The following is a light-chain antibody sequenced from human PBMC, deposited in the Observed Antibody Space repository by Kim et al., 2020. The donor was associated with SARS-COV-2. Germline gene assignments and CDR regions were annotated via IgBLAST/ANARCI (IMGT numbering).Light chain of an antibody. Sequence: GQSITISCTGTSSDVGGYNYVTWYQQHPGKAPKLMIYDVSNRPSGVSNRVSGSKSGNTASLTISGLQAEDEADYYCSSYTSSSTWVFGGGTQLTVL. CDR1: SSDVGGYNY. CDR3: SSYTSSSTWV. J-gene: IGLJ3*02. V-gene: IGLV2-14*03. CDR2: DVS.